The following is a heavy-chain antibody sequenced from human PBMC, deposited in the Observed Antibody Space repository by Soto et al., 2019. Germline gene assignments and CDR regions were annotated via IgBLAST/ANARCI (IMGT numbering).Heavy chain of an antibody. V-gene: IGHV3-33*01. Sequence: QVQLVESGGGVVQPERSLRLSCVGTGFIFSDYGIHWVRQAPGRGLEWVAVIWHDGSQKYYADSVRGRFTISRDNSKNTVYLQMNSLRVEDTAVYYCEGRDEPFQVRGQGTMVTVSS. J-gene: IGHJ3*01. CDR2: IWHDGSQK. CDR3: EGRDEPFQV. CDR1: GFIFSDYG.